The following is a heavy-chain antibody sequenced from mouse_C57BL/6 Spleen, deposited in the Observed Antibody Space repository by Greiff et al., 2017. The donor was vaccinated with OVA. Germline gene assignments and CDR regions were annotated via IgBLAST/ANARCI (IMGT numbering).Heavy chain of an antibody. V-gene: IGHV1-82*01. Sequence: QVQLQQSGPELVKPGASVKISCKASGYAFSSSWMYWVKQRPGKGLGWIGRIYPGDGDTNYNGKFKGKATLTADKSSSTAYMQLSSLTSEDSAVYFCARSGITTKAMDYWGQGTSVTVSS. CDR1: GYAFSSSW. CDR3: ARSGITTKAMDY. CDR2: IYPGDGDT. J-gene: IGHJ4*01. D-gene: IGHD1-1*01.